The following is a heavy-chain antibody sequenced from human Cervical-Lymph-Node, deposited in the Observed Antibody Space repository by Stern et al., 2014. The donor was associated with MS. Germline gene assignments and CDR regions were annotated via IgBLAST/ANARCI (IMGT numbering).Heavy chain of an antibody. CDR3: ARILYDGAYRGDY. J-gene: IGHJ4*02. V-gene: IGHV2-26*01. CDR1: GFSLSNARMG. D-gene: IGHD3-10*01. CDR2: NFLNDEK. Sequence: QVTLRESGPVLVKPTETLMLTCTVSGFSLSNARMGVSWIRQPPGKALEWLAHNFLNDEKYYSTSVEGRPIICKGTSDTQEVMIMTNMDPVVTSTYFCARILYDGAYRGDYWGQGILVTVSS.